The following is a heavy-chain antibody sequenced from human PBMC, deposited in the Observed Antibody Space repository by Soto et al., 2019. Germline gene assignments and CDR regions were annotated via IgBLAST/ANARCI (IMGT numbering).Heavy chain of an antibody. CDR1: GFSLRTSGVG. V-gene: IGHV2-5*02. CDR3: AHVLTRATTAVTTIAFDY. J-gene: IGHJ4*02. CDR2: IYWDDDK. D-gene: IGHD4-17*01. Sequence: QITLKESGPTLVTPTQTRTLTCTFSGFSLRTSGVGVGWIRLPPGKALEWLALIYWDDDKRYRLSLKYTLTITKHTSKYKVVLTITMIYPVDTVTYVCAHVLTRATTAVTTIAFDYWGQGTLVTVSS.